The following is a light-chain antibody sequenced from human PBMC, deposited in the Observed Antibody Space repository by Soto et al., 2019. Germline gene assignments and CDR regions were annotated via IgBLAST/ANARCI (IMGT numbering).Light chain of an antibody. J-gene: IGKJ1*01. Sequence: DIPMTQSPPTLSASVGDRVTITCRASESISRWLAWYQQKPGKAPKLLIYKASNLESGVPSRFSGSGSGTEFTLTISNLQPDDFATYYCEQYNSYSTWNFGQGTQVEIK. CDR2: KAS. CDR3: EQYNSYSTWN. V-gene: IGKV1-5*03. CDR1: ESISRW.